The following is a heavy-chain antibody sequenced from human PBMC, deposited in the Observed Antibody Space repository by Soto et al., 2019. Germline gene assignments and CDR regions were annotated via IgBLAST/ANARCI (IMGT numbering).Heavy chain of an antibody. CDR1: GGTFSSYA. CDR2: IIPIFGTA. D-gene: IGHD5-18*01. V-gene: IGHV1-69*13. Sequence: SVKVSCKASGGTFSSYAISWVRQAPGQGLEWMGGIIPIFGTANYAQKFQGRVTITADESTSTAYMELSSLRSEDTAVYYCARDRYGYHGVYNWFDPWGEAILVTVS. J-gene: IGHJ5*02. CDR3: ARDRYGYHGVYNWFDP.